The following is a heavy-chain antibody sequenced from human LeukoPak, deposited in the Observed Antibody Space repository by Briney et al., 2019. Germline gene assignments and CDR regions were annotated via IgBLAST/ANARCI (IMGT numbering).Heavy chain of an antibody. J-gene: IGHJ6*02. Sequence: GGSLRLSCAASGFTFSSYSMNWVRQAPGKGLEWVSSVSSGSSYIYYADSVKGRFTISRDNAKTSLYLRMNSLRAEDTAVYYCARDRGAYSYYYYGVDVWGQGTTVTVSS. CDR2: VSSGSSYI. V-gene: IGHV3-21*01. CDR1: GFTFSSYS. CDR3: ARDRGAYSYYYYGVDV. D-gene: IGHD1-1*01.